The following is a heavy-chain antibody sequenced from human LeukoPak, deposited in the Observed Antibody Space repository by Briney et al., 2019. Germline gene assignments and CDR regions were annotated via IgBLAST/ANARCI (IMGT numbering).Heavy chain of an antibody. Sequence: PGGSLRLSCAASGFTFDDYAMHWVRQAPGKGLEWVSGISWNSGSIGYADSVKGRFTISRDNAKNSLYLQMNSLRAEDTALYYCAKDSQGSVADLSYFDYWGQGTLVTVSS. D-gene: IGHD6-13*01. J-gene: IGHJ4*02. CDR3: AKDSQGSVADLSYFDY. V-gene: IGHV3-9*01. CDR1: GFTFDDYA. CDR2: ISWNSGSI.